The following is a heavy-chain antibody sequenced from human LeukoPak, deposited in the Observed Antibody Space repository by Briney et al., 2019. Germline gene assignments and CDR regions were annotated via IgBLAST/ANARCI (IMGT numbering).Heavy chain of an antibody. Sequence: ASVKVSCKPSGYTFTGFYTHWVRQAPGQGLEWMGWINPNSGGTNYAQKFQGRVTMTRDTSISTAYMELSRLRSDDTAVYYCARQQSSDYYDYWGQGTLVTVSS. J-gene: IGHJ4*02. CDR3: ARQQSSDYYDY. D-gene: IGHD3-22*01. CDR2: INPNSGGT. CDR1: GYTFTGFY. V-gene: IGHV1-2*02.